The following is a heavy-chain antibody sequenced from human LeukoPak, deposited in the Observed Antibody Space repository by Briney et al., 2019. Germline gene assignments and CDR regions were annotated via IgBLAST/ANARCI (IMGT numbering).Heavy chain of an antibody. CDR2: IFIRGRT. D-gene: IGHD3-3*01. J-gene: IGHJ1*01. CDR3: ARDDFWSGYYYFHH. CDR1: GGSISSYY. Sequence: SETLSLTCTVSGGSISSYYWSWIRQPAGKGLEWIGRIFIRGRTNYNPSLKSRVTMSVDRSKNQSSLKLSSVTAADTAVYYCARDDFWSGYYYFHHWGQGTLVTVSS. V-gene: IGHV4-4*07.